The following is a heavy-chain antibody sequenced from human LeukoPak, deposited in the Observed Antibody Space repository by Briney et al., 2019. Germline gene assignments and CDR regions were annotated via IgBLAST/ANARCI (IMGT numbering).Heavy chain of an antibody. CDR2: IKSKTDGGTT. CDR3: TTTLQPRYYDFWSGYYPHQH. Sequence: GGSLRLSCAASGFTFSNAWMSWVRQAPGKGLEWVGRIKSKTDGGTTDYAAPVKGRFTISRDDSKNTLYLQMNSLKTEDTAVYYCTTTLQPRYYDFWSGYYPHQHWGQGTLVTVSS. D-gene: IGHD3-3*01. V-gene: IGHV3-15*01. J-gene: IGHJ1*01. CDR1: GFTFSNAW.